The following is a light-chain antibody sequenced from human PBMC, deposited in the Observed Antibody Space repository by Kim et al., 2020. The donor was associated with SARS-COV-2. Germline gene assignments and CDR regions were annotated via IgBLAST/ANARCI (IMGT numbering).Light chain of an antibody. V-gene: IGLV6-57*02. CDR2: EDN. Sequence: NFMLTQPHSVSESPGKTVNISCTGSSGSIASNYVQWYQQRPGSAPTTVIYEDNQRPSGVPDRFSGSIDSSSNSASLTISGLKTEDEADYYCQSYDSSNPVFGGGTQLTVL. CDR3: QSYDSSNPV. J-gene: IGLJ3*02. CDR1: SGSIASNY.